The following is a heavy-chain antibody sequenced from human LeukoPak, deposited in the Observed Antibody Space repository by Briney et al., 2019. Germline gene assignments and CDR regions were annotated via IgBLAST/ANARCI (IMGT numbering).Heavy chain of an antibody. CDR3: ASTTVITRIDY. CDR1: GGSISSGGYY. D-gene: IGHD4-17*01. CDR2: IYYSGST. V-gene: IGHV4-61*08. J-gene: IGHJ4*02. Sequence: SETLSLTCTVSGGSISSGGYYWSWIRQPPGKGLEWIGYIYYSGSTNYNPSLKSRVTISVDTSKNQFSLKLSSVTAADTAVYYCASTTVITRIDYWGQGTLVTVSS.